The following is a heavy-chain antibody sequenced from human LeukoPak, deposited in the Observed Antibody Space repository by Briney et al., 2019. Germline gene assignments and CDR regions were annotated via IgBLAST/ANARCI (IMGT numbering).Heavy chain of an antibody. D-gene: IGHD2-8*01. J-gene: IGHJ5*02. CDR1: GFTFSSYS. CDR2: ISSSSSTI. CDR3: ARAPGTNGAPDSWFDP. V-gene: IGHV3-48*02. Sequence: PGGSLRLSCAASGFTFSSYSMNWVRQAPGKGLEWVSYISSSSSTIYYAASVKGRFTISRDNAKNSLYLQMDSLRDEDTAVYYCARAPGTNGAPDSWFDPWGQGTLVTVSS.